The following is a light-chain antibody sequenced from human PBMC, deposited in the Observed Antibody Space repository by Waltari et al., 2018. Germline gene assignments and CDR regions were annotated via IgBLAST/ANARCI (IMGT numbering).Light chain of an antibody. CDR2: GAS. Sequence: ETVMTQSPATLSVSPGERATLPCRASQSVSSDLAWYQQKPGQAPRLLIYGASTRATGIPARFSGSGSGTEFTLTITSLQSEDFAVYYCQQYNKWPPNTFGQGTKLEIK. CDR3: QQYNKWPPNT. CDR1: QSVSSD. J-gene: IGKJ2*01. V-gene: IGKV3-15*01.